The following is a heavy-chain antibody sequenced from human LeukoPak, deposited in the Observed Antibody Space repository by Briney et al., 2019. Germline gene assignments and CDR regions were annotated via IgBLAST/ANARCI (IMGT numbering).Heavy chain of an antibody. D-gene: IGHD3-3*01. CDR1: DGSINGYY. V-gene: IGHV4-59*01. CDR3: ARVGSVGYYDFWSGYYPFDY. Sequence: SETLSLTCSVSDGSINGYYWTWIRQPPGKGLEWIGYIYYSGSTNYNPSLKSRVTISVDTSKNQFSLKLSSVTAADTAVYYCARVGSVGYYDFWSGYYPFDYWGQGTLVTVSS. CDR2: IYYSGST. J-gene: IGHJ4*02.